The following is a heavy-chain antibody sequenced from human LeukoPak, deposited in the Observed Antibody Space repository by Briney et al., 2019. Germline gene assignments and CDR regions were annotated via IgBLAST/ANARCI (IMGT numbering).Heavy chain of an antibody. CDR3: AKSNGYGSIDI. V-gene: IGHV4-34*01. CDR2: INHSGST. D-gene: IGHD3-22*01. CDR1: GGSFSGYY. J-gene: IGHJ3*02. Sequence: SETLSLTCAVYGGSFSGYYWSWIRQSPGKGLEWIGEINHSGSTNYNPSLKSRVTISLDTSRNQFSLKLNSVTAADTAVYYCAKSNGYGSIDIWGQGTMVTVSS.